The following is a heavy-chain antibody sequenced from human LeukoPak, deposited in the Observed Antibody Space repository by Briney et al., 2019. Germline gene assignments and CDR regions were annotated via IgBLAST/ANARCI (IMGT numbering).Heavy chain of an antibody. CDR2: IAHHGSNK. CDR3: AKDGSWSCTD. J-gene: IGHJ4*02. CDR1: GFTFSSYA. V-gene: IGHV3-30*02. D-gene: IGHD2-8*02. Sequence: GGSLRLSCAASGFTFSSYAMHWVRQGPGKGLEWVAYIAHHGSNKYYADSVKGRFTISRDNSKRTLYLQMNNLRADDTAVCYCAKDGSWSCTDWGQGALVTVSS.